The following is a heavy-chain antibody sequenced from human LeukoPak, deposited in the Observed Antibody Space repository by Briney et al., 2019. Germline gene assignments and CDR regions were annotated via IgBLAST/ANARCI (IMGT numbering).Heavy chain of an antibody. CDR2: IKKKAEGWTT. Sequence: GGSLRLSCAASGFTFTDAWMTWVRQAPGKGLEWVGRIKKKAEGWTTDYAAPVKGRFTISRDASKNTLYLQMNSLKTEDTAVYYCTTHYTAMVEYYYYSYMDVWGKGTTVTVSS. V-gene: IGHV3-15*01. CDR1: GFTFTDAW. J-gene: IGHJ6*03. D-gene: IGHD5-18*01. CDR3: TTHYTAMVEYYYYSYMDV.